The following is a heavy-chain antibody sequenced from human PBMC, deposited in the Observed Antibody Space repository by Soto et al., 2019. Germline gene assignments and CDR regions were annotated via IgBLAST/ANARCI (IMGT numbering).Heavy chain of an antibody. CDR3: ARRGIAAAGTGTGFDP. Sequence: PGESLKISCKGSGYSFTSYWISCVRQMPGKGLEWMGRIDPSDSYTNYSPSFQGNVTISADKSISTAYMKWSSLKASDTAMYYCARRGIAAAGTGTGFDPWSQGTMVTVSS. V-gene: IGHV5-10-1*01. CDR1: GYSFTSYW. CDR2: IDPSDSYT. J-gene: IGHJ5*02. D-gene: IGHD6-13*01.